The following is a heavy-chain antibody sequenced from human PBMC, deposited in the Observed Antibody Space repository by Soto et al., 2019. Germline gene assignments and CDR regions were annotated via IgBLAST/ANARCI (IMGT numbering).Heavy chain of an antibody. CDR3: ASGYCSSTSCYDYYYYYYMDV. J-gene: IGHJ6*03. D-gene: IGHD2-2*03. V-gene: IGHV1-18*01. CDR2: ISAYNGNT. Sequence: ASVKVSCKASGYTFTSYGISWVRQAPGQGLEWMGWISAYNGNTNYAQKLQGRVTMTTDTSTSTAYMELRSLRSDDTAVYYCASGYCSSTSCYDYYYYYYMDVWGKGTTVTSP. CDR1: GYTFTSYG.